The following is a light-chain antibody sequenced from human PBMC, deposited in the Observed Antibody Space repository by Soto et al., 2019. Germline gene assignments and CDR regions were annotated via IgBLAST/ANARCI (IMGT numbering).Light chain of an antibody. J-gene: IGLJ1*01. CDR3: CSYAGSNYV. Sequence: QSVLTQPASVSGSPGQSITISCTGTSSDVGNYNLVSWYQHHPGKAPKLIIYEVSKRPSGVSNRFSGSKSGDTASLTISWLHAEDEADYYCCSYAGSNYVFGTGTKLTVL. V-gene: IGLV2-23*02. CDR2: EVS. CDR1: SSDVGNYNL.